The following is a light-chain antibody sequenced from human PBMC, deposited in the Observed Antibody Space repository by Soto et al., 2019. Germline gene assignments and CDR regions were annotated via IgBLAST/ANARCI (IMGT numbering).Light chain of an antibody. Sequence: QSALTQPASVSGSPGQSITISCAGTSSDVGGYTYVSWYQQHPGKAPKLMIYDVSNRPSGVSNRFSGSKSGNTASLTISGLQAEDEADYYCTSYTSSRSPYVFGGGTRSPS. CDR1: SSDVGGYTY. V-gene: IGLV2-14*01. CDR2: DVS. CDR3: TSYTSSRSPYV. J-gene: IGLJ1*01.